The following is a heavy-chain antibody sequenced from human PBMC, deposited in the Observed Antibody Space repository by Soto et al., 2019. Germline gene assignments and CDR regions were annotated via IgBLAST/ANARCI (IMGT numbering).Heavy chain of an antibody. Sequence: GGSLRLSCAASGFTFSSYAMSWVRQTPGKGLEWVSTLSGSSGTTYYADSVKGQFTISRDNSKNTLYLQMNSLRAEDTAVYYCAKHSDYYYYGVDVWGQGTTVTVSS. D-gene: IGHD1-26*01. CDR1: GFTFSSYA. CDR3: AKHSDYYYYGVDV. CDR2: LSGSSGTT. J-gene: IGHJ6*02. V-gene: IGHV3-23*01.